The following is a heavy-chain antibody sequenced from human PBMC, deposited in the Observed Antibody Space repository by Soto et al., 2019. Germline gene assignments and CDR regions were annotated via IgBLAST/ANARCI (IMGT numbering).Heavy chain of an antibody. J-gene: IGHJ4*02. CDR2: INPTSGAT. CDR3: TRDPDYGDYWGYFFDY. Sequence: QVQLVQSGAEVKKPGASVKVSCKTSGYTFAAFFIHWIRQAPGQGLEWMGWINPTSGATVSAQKFQDRVTMTRETSISTAYMELRGLKSDDTAVYYCTRDPDYGDYWGYFFDYGGQGTPVSVSS. V-gene: IGHV1-2*02. CDR1: GYTFAAFF. D-gene: IGHD4-17*01.